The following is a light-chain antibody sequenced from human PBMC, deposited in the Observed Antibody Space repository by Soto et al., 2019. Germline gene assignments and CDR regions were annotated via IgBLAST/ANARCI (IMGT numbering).Light chain of an antibody. CDR3: QQYNSYSEA. Sequence: DIQTTQSPSTQPASVGDRVAITCRASQSISNCLAWYQQKPGTAPKVLIYHASNLQSGVPSRFSGSGSGTEFTLTISSLQPDDFATYYCQQYNSYSEAFGQGTKVDI. CDR1: QSISNC. V-gene: IGKV1-5*01. J-gene: IGKJ1*01. CDR2: HAS.